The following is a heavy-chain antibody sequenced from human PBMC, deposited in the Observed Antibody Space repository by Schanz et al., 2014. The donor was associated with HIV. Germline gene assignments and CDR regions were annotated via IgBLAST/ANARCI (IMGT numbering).Heavy chain of an antibody. V-gene: IGHV1-2*02. D-gene: IGHD3-10*01. CDR3: ASSRLLWFGELFDN. CDR2: INSDNGT. Sequence: QVQLVQSGAEVKKPGSSVKVSCKASGGTFSIYAINWVRQAPGQGLEWMGWINSDNGTNYAQEFQGRVTMTRDTSIGTAYMELRSLRADDTAVYFCASSRLLWFGELFDNWGQGTLVTVSS. CDR1: GGTFSIYA. J-gene: IGHJ4*02.